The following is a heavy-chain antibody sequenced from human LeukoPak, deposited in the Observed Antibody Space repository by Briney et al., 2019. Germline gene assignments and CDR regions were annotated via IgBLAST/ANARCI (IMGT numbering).Heavy chain of an antibody. CDR3: ARDPPGYSSSWYPSGWFDP. D-gene: IGHD6-13*01. CDR1: GGSISSYY. J-gene: IGHJ5*02. CDR2: IYYSGST. V-gene: IGHV4-59*12. Sequence: SETLSLTCTVSGGSISSYYWSWIRQPPGKGLEWIGYIYYSGSTIYNPSLKSRVTISVDTSKNQFSLKLNSVTPEDTAVYYCARDPPGYSSSWYPSGWFDPWGQGTLVTVSS.